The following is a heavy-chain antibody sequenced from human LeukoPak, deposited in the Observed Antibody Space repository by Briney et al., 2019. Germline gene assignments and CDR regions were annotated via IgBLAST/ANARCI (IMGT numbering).Heavy chain of an antibody. CDR3: ARGGGYCSSTSCYTGIIRGWFDP. Sequence: SETLSLTCAVYGGSFSGYYWSWIRQPPGKGLEWIGEINHSGSTYYNPSLKSRVTISVDTSKNQFSLKLSSVTAADTAVYYCARGGGYCSSTSCYTGIIRGWFDPWGQGTLVIVSS. V-gene: IGHV4-34*01. CDR1: GGSFSGYY. CDR2: INHSGST. D-gene: IGHD2-2*02. J-gene: IGHJ5*02.